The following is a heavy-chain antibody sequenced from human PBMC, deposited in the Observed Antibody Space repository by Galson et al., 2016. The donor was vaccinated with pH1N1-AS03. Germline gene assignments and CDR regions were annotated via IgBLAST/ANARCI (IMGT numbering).Heavy chain of an antibody. J-gene: IGHJ4*02. V-gene: IGHV4-4*07. CDR2: IYSSGST. CDR1: GGSISRFY. Sequence: ETLSLTCTVSGGSISRFYWSWIRQPTGKGLEWIGRIYSSGSTNYNPSLKSRVTMSVDPSKNQFSLSLSSVTAADTAVYYCAGDGEPFDHWGQGTLTTVSS. CDR3: AGDGEPFDH.